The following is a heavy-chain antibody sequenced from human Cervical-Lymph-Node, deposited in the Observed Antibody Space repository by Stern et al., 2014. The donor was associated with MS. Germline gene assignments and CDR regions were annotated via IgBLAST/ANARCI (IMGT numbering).Heavy chain of an antibody. D-gene: IGHD1-14*01. CDR1: GGSISTYY. V-gene: IGHV4-59*01. CDR3: ARGLYSHRPFDY. CDR2: IFYTGTT. J-gene: IGHJ4*02. Sequence: QLQLQESGPGLVKPSETLSLTCTVSGGSISTYYWSWIRQSPGKGLEWIGYIFYTGTTQYNPSLKSRLTMSVDTSKNQFSLNLSSVTAADTAVYYCARGLYSHRPFDYWGQGTLVTVSS.